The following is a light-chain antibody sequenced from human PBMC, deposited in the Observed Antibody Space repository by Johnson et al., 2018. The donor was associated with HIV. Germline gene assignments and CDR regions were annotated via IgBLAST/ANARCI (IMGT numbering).Light chain of an antibody. CDR2: ENN. CDR3: ATWDSSLSVYV. CDR1: SSNIGNNY. J-gene: IGLJ1*01. V-gene: IGLV1-51*02. Sequence: QSVLTQPPSVSAAPGQKVTIPCSGSSSNIGNNYVSWYQQLPGTAPKLLIYENNKRPSGIPDRFSGSKSGTSATLGITGLQTGDEADYHCATWDSSLSVYVFGTGTKVTVL.